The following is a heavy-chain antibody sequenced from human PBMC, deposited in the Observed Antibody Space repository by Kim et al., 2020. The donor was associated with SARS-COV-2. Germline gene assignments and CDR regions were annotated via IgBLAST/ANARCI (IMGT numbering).Heavy chain of an antibody. Sequence: SETLSLTCAVYGGSFSGYYWSWIRQPPGKGLEWIGEINHSGSTNYNPSLKSRVTISVDTSKNQFSLKLSSVTAADTAVYYCAVEITQGAFDIWGQGTMVTVSS. CDR3: AVEITQGAFDI. CDR2: INHSGST. V-gene: IGHV4-34*01. D-gene: IGHD3-10*01. J-gene: IGHJ3*02. CDR1: GGSFSGYY.